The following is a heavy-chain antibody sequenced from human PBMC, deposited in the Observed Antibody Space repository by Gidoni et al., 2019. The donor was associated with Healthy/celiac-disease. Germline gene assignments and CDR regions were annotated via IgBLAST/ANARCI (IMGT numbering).Heavy chain of an antibody. Sequence: QVQLVESGGGVVQPGRSLRLSCAASGFTFISYGMHWVRQAPGKGLEWVAVISYDGSNKYYADSVKGRFTISRDNSKNTLYLQMNSLRAEDTAVYYCAKGGSSWYDGTYYYYYYMDVWGKGTTVTVSS. CDR3: AKGGSSWYDGTYYYYYYMDV. CDR1: GFTFISYG. CDR2: ISYDGSNK. J-gene: IGHJ6*03. V-gene: IGHV3-30*18. D-gene: IGHD6-13*01.